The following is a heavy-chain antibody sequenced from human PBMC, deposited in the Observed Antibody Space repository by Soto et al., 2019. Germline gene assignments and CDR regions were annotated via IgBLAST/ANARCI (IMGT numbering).Heavy chain of an antibody. CDR3: ATDLYQLPTMKYYYYGMDV. J-gene: IGHJ6*02. CDR2: IKEDGSEK. CDR1: GFTFSNYW. V-gene: IGHV3-7*03. D-gene: IGHD2-2*01. Sequence: PGGSLRLSCAASGFTFSNYWMSWVRQAPGKRLKWVANIKEDGSEKYYVDSVKGRFTISRDNAKNSLFLQMNSLRAEDTAVYYCATDLYQLPTMKYYYYGMDVWGQGTTVTVSS.